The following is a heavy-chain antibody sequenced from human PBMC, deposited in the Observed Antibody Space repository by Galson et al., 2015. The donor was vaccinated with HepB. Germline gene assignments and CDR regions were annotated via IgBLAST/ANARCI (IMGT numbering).Heavy chain of an antibody. CDR2: ISGSGAGS. D-gene: IGHD4-11*01. CDR3: AKGPGGNYDHYPPNWFDP. V-gene: IGHV3-23*01. Sequence: SLRLSCAASGFSFTNFAMSWVRQAPGKGLEWVSGISGSGAGSYFADSVKGRFIISRDNSKNTLYLQMNSLRVEDTALYHCAKGPGGNYDHYPPNWFDPWGQGTLVIVSS. J-gene: IGHJ5*02. CDR1: GFSFTNFA.